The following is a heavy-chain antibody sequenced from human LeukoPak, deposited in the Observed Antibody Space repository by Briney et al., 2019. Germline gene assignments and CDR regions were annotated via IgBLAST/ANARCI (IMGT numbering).Heavy chain of an antibody. Sequence: PGGSLRLSCAASGFTFSSYAMSWVRQAPGKGLEWVSAISGSGGSTYYADSVKGRFTISRDNSKNTLYLQMNSLRAEDTAVHYCAKDRSDILTGLDYWGQGTLVTVSS. J-gene: IGHJ4*02. CDR2: ISGSGGST. D-gene: IGHD3-9*01. V-gene: IGHV3-23*01. CDR1: GFTFSSYA. CDR3: AKDRSDILTGLDY.